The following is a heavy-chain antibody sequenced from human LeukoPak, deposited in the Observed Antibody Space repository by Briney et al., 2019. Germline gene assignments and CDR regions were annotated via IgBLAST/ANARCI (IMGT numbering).Heavy chain of an antibody. CDR3: ARGPVGAITGPLWWFDP. D-gene: IGHD1-26*01. CDR1: GYTFTGYV. J-gene: IGHJ5*02. Sequence: ASLKVSCEASGYTFTGYVINWVRQATGPGLEWMGWMNPNSGNTGYAQNLQGRVTMTRNTSISTAYMELSSLRSQDTAVYYCARGPVGAITGPLWWFDPWGQGTLVTVSS. V-gene: IGHV1-8*01. CDR2: MNPNSGNT.